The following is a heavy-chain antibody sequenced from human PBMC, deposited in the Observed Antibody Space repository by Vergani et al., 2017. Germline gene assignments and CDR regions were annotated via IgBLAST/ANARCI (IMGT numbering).Heavy chain of an antibody. CDR3: VKDIAASGNYWYFDL. J-gene: IGHJ2*01. D-gene: IGHD6-13*01. Sequence: EVQLVESGGGLVQPGRSLRLSCAASGFTFDDYAMHWVRQAPGKGLEWVSGINWKSDSIAYADSVKGRFTISRDNAKNSLYLQMNSLRAEDTALYYCVKDIAASGNYWYFDLCVRGTLVTVSS. V-gene: IGHV3-9*01. CDR2: INWKSDSI. CDR1: GFTFDDYA.